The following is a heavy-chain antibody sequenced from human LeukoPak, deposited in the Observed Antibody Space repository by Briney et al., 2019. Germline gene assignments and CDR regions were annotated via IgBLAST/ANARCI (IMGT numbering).Heavy chain of an antibody. CDR1: GFSLSNNW. D-gene: IGHD2-15*01. CDR2: DTTDGSRT. CDR3: VRHQDSGPDY. J-gene: IGHJ4*02. V-gene: IGHV3-74*01. Sequence: PGGSLRLSCVASGFSLSNNWMHWVRQAPGKGLVWIAFDTTDGSRTAYADSVKGRFTISRDNAKNTLYLQMNGLRDEDTAVYYCVRHQDSGPDYWGQGTLVTVSS.